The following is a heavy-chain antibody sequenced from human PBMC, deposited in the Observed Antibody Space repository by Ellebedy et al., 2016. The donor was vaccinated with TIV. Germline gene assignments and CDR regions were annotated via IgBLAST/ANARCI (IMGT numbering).Heavy chain of an antibody. CDR2: INPNSGGT. CDR1: GYTFTGYY. Sequence: AASVKVSCKASGYTFTGYYMHWVRQAPGQGLEWMGWINPNSGGTNYAQKFQGRVTMTRDTSISTAYMELSRLRSDDTAVYYCARDPVLLWFGELWDWGQGTLVTVSS. CDR3: ARDPVLLWFGELWD. D-gene: IGHD3-10*01. J-gene: IGHJ4*02. V-gene: IGHV1-2*02.